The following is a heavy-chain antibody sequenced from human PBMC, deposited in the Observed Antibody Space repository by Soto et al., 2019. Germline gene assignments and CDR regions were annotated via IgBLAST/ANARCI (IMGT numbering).Heavy chain of an antibody. J-gene: IGHJ3*02. Sequence: GGSLRLSCASSRFTVNSNYMSWVRQAPGQGLEWVSVIYSGGSTYYADSVKGRFTISRDNSKNTLYLQMNSLRAEDTAVYYCARDLYYDFWSGYYSSAFDIWGQGTMVTVSS. CDR2: IYSGGST. CDR3: ARDLYYDFWSGYYSSAFDI. CDR1: RFTVNSNY. V-gene: IGHV3-53*05. D-gene: IGHD3-3*01.